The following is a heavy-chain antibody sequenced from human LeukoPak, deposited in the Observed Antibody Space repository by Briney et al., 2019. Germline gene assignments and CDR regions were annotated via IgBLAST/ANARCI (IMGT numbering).Heavy chain of an antibody. CDR1: GFTFSSYG. CDR2: ISYDGSNK. CDR3: AKNGDRGAYCSGGSCYPYYYYNMDV. V-gene: IGHV3-33*05. Sequence: AGGSLRLSCAASGFTFSSYGMHWVRQAPGKGLEWVAVISYDGSNKYYADSVKGRFTISRDNSKNTLYLQMNSLRAEDTAIYYCAKNGDRGAYCSGGSCYPYYYYNMDVWGKGTTVTISS. J-gene: IGHJ6*03. D-gene: IGHD2-15*01.